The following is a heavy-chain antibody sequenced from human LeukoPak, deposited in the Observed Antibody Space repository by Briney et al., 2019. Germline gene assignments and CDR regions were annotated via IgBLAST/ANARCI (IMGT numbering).Heavy chain of an antibody. CDR3: AGDIVVVPAATQGGAFDI. V-gene: IGHV4-61*02. CDR1: GGSISSGGYY. Sequence: SETLSLTCTVSGGSISSGGYYWSWIRQPAGKGLEWIGRIYTSGSTNYNPSLKSRVTMSVDTSKNQFSLKLSSVTAADTAVYYCAGDIVVVPAATQGGAFDIWGQGTMVTVSS. J-gene: IGHJ3*02. D-gene: IGHD2-2*01. CDR2: IYTSGST.